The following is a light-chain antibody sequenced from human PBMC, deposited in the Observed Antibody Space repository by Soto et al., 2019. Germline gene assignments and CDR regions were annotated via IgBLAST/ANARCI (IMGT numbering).Light chain of an antibody. Sequence: EIVLTQSPGTLSLSPGERATVSCRASQSVSSSYLAWYQQKLGQAPRLLIYGVSSRATGIPDRFSGSGSGTDFTLTISGLEPEDFAVYYCQQYGSSPTFGGGTKVEIK. V-gene: IGKV3-20*01. CDR1: QSVSSSY. CDR3: QQYGSSPT. J-gene: IGKJ4*01. CDR2: GVS.